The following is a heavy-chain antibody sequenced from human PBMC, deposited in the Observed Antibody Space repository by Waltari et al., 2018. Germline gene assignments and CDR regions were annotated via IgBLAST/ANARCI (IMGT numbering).Heavy chain of an antibody. Sequence: EVQLVESGGDLVQPGGSLRFSCATSGLTFSSDWMHWVRQPSGKGLVWVSRISPDGTKTYYADSVKGRFSISRDNAKNTLYLQMNTLKVEDTATYYCVRNDGSVYGKFDCWGQGTPVTVSS. CDR3: VRNDGSVYGKFDC. CDR1: GLTFSSDW. CDR2: ISPDGTKT. D-gene: IGHD1-1*01. V-gene: IGHV3-74*01. J-gene: IGHJ4*02.